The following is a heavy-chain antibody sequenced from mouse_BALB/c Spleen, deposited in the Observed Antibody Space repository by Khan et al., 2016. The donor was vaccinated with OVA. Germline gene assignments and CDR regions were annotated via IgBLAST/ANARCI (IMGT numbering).Heavy chain of an antibody. Sequence: VQLQESGPGLVAPSQSLSITCNVSGFSLTSYGVHWVRQPQGKGLEWLGVIWAGGSTNYNSALMSRLSISKDNSKSQVFLKMNSLQTDDTAMSYCARLEDIWGQGTTLTVSS. CDR2: IWAGGST. V-gene: IGHV2-9*02. D-gene: IGHD1-3*01. CDR3: ARLEDI. J-gene: IGHJ2*01. CDR1: GFSLTSYG.